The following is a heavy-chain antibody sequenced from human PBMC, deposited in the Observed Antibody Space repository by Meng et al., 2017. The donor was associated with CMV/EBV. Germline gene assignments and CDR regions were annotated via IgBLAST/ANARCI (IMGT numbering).Heavy chain of an antibody. CDR1: GGSISSYY. J-gene: IGHJ4*02. CDR2: IYYSGST. D-gene: IGHD3-3*01. Sequence: SETLSPTCTVSGGSISSYYWSWIRQPPGKGLEWIGYIYYSGSTNYNPSLKSRVTISVDTSKNQFSLKLSSVTAADTAVYYCARGGDDFWSGYYDYWGQGTLVTVSS. V-gene: IGHV4-59*01. CDR3: ARGGDDFWSGYYDY.